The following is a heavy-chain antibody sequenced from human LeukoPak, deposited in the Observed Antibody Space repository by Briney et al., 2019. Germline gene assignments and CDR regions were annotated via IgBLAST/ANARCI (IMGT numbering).Heavy chain of an antibody. J-gene: IGHJ4*02. Sequence: KPSETLSLTCAVYGGSFSGYYWSWLRQPPGKGLEWIGEINHSGSTNYNPSLKSRVTISVDTSKNQFSLKLSSVTAADTAVYFCAREDYYNSGGYYLDYWGQGTLVTVSS. CDR1: GGSFSGYY. D-gene: IGHD3-22*01. CDR2: INHSGST. V-gene: IGHV4-34*01. CDR3: AREDYYNSGGYYLDY.